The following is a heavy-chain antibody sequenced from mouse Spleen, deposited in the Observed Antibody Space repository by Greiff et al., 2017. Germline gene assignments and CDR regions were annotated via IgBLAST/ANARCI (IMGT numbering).Heavy chain of an antibody. CDR3: TGGGSYFDY. J-gene: IGHJ2*01. Sequence: EVKLMESGGGLVQPGGSMKLSCVASGFTFSNYWMNWVRQSPEKGLEWVAQIRLKSDNYATHYAESVKGRFTISRDDSKSSVYLQMNNLRAEDTGIYYCTGGGSYFDYWGQGTTLTVSS. D-gene: IGHD1-1*02. CDR2: IRLKSDNYAT. CDR1: GFTFSNYW. V-gene: IGHV6-3*01.